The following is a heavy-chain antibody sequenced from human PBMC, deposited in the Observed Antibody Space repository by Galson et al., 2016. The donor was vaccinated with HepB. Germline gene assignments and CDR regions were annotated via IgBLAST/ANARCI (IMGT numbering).Heavy chain of an antibody. Sequence: SLRLSCAASGFTFSSYAMSWVRQAPGKGLEWVSTINGGDSGGSTYYADSVKGRFTISRDNSKSTLYVEMNSLRAEDTAVYYCARDPGGGPTHGYWGQGTLVTVS. J-gene: IGHJ4*02. CDR2: INGGDSGGST. CDR3: ARDPGGGPTHGY. D-gene: IGHD3-16*01. CDR1: GFTFSSYA. V-gene: IGHV3-23*01.